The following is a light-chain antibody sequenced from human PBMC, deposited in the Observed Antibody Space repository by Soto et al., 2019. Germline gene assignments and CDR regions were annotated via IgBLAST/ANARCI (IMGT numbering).Light chain of an antibody. CDR2: EVS. CDR3: ASYTATTTVI. CDR1: RSDIGAFKF. J-gene: IGLJ2*01. V-gene: IGLV2-14*01. Sequence: QSALTQPASVSGSPGQSLTISCTGTRSDIGAFKFVSWLQQHPGKAPKLVIYEVSNRPSGVSNRFSGSKSGNTASLTISGLQAEDEAHYYCASYTATTTVIFGGGTQLTVL.